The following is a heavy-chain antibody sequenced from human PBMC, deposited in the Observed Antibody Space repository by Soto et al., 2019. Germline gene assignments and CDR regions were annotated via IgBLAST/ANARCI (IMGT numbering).Heavy chain of an antibody. J-gene: IGHJ5*02. Sequence: PSETLSLTCTVSGGSISSGGYYWSWIRQHPGKGLEWIGYIYYSGSTNYNPSLRSRVTISVDTSKNQFSLKLSSVTAADTAVYYCARTSTNCSSTSCYVDWFDPWGQGTLVTVS. CDR1: GGSISSGGYY. CDR2: IYYSGST. V-gene: IGHV4-61*08. CDR3: ARTSTNCSSTSCYVDWFDP. D-gene: IGHD2-2*01.